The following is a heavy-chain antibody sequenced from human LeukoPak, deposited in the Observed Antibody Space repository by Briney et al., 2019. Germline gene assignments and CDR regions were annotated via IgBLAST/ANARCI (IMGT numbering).Heavy chain of an antibody. D-gene: IGHD3-9*01. CDR3: AREVTVTGPDRKFDY. CDR2: ISYDGRYE. CDR1: GIIFDSHA. J-gene: IGHJ4*02. Sequence: PGGSLRLSCAASGIIFDSHAMHWVRQPPGKGLEWVAVISYDGRYESYAESVRGRFTISRDNSRNTLYLQMNRLRDEDTAVYYCAREVTVTGPDRKFDYWGQGSQVTVTS. V-gene: IGHV3-30-3*01.